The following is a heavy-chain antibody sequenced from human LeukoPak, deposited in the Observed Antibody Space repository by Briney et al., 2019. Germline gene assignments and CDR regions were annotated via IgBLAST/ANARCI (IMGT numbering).Heavy chain of an antibody. J-gene: IGHJ4*02. D-gene: IGHD6-19*01. Sequence: PGGSLRLSCAASGFTFSSYAMSWVRQAPGKGLEWVSGISGSGSSTYYADSVKGRFTISRDDSKNTLYLQMNSLRAEDTAVYYCAKVPSGGWYYFDCWGRGTLVTVSS. CDR3: AKVPSGGWYYFDC. CDR2: ISGSGSST. CDR1: GFTFSSYA. V-gene: IGHV3-23*01.